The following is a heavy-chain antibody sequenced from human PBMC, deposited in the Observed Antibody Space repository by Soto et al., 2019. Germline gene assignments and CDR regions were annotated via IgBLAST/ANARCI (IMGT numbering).Heavy chain of an antibody. J-gene: IGHJ6*02. V-gene: IGHV4-34*01. Sequence: PSETLSLTCAVYGGSFSGYLWSWIRQPPGKGLEWMGEINHSGSTNYNPSLESRVTISVDTSKNQFSLKLSSVTAADTAVYYCASRYSSGFYGMDVWGQGTTVTVS. CDR1: GGSFSGYL. CDR3: ASRYSSGFYGMDV. CDR2: INHSGST. D-gene: IGHD6-19*01.